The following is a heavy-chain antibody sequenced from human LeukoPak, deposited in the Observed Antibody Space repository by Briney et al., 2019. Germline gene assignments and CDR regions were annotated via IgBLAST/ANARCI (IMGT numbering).Heavy chain of an antibody. D-gene: IGHD6-13*01. Sequence: GASVKVSCKASGGTFSSYAISWVRQAPGQGLEWMGWMNPNSGNTGYAQKFQGRVTMTRNTSISTAYMELSSLRSEDTAVYYCARGGRSSWPWGNYWGQGTLVTVSS. V-gene: IGHV1-8*02. CDR2: MNPNSGNT. CDR1: GGTFSSYA. CDR3: ARGGRSSWPWGNY. J-gene: IGHJ4*02.